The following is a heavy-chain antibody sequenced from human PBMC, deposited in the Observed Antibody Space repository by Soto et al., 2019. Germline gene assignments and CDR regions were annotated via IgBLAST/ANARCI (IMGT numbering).Heavy chain of an antibody. CDR1: GFNFSSYE. D-gene: IGHD3-3*01. CDR3: ARGVRMDYDFWSGYYYNNWFDP. CDR2: ISSSGSTI. J-gene: IGHJ5*02. Sequence: EVQLVESGGGLVQPGGSLRLSCAASGFNFSSYEMNWVRQAPGKGLEWVSYISSSGSTIYYADSVKGRFTISRDNAKNSLYLQMNSLRAEETAVYYCARGVRMDYDFWSGYYYNNWFDPWGQGTLVTVSS. V-gene: IGHV3-48*03.